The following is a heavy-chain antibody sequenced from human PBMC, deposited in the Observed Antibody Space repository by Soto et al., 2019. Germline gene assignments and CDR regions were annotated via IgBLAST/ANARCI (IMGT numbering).Heavy chain of an antibody. V-gene: IGHV1-46*01. CDR3: ARDLAAGAY. J-gene: IGHJ4*02. D-gene: IGHD6-13*01. CDR1: GYIFTNYY. CDR2: IYPLPTSGST. Sequence: QVQLVQSGAEVKKPGASVKVSCKASGYIFTNYYIHWVRQAPGQGLEWMAIIYPLPTSGSTNSAQKFHGRVSVTRDPSTSTVYLELSSLRSDDTAVYYSARDLAAGAYWGQGTLVTVSS.